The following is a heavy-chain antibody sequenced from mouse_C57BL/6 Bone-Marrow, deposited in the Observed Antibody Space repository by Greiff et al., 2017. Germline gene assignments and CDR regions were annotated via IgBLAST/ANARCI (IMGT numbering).Heavy chain of an antibody. J-gene: IGHJ4*01. D-gene: IGHD1-1*02. V-gene: IGHV1-61*01. CDR1: GYTFTSYW. CDR2: IYPSDSET. CDR3: ARRGLFYAMGY. Sequence: QVQLQQPGAELVRPGSSVKLSCKASGYTFTSYWMDWVKQRPGQGLEWIGNIYPSDSETHYNQKFKDKATLTVDKSSSTAYMQLSSLTSEDSAVYYGARRGLFYAMGYWGQGTSVTVSS.